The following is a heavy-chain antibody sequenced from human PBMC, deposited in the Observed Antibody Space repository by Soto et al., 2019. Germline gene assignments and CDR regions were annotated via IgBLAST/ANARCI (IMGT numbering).Heavy chain of an antibody. CDR3: AREGVVAASD. D-gene: IGHD2-15*01. Sequence: GGSLRLSCAASGFTVSSNYMSWVRQAPGKGLDWVSVIYSGGSTNYADSVKGRFTISRDNSKNTLYLQMNSLRAEDTAVYYCAREGVVAASDWGQGTLVTVSS. J-gene: IGHJ4*02. CDR1: GFTVSSNY. CDR2: IYSGGST. V-gene: IGHV3-66*01.